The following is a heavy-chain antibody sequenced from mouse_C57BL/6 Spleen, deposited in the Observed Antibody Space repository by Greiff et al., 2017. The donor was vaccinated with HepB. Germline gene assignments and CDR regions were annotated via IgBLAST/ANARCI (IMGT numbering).Heavy chain of an antibody. V-gene: IGHV1-4*01. Sequence: VKLMESGAELARPGASVKMSCKASGYTFTSYTMHWVKQRPGQGLEWIGYINPSSGYTKYNQKFKDKATLTADKSSSTAYMQLSSLTSEDSAVYYCARDLYYGSSYGYWGQGTTLTVSS. CDR2: INPSSGYT. CDR3: ARDLYYGSSYGY. CDR1: GYTFTSYT. D-gene: IGHD1-1*01. J-gene: IGHJ2*01.